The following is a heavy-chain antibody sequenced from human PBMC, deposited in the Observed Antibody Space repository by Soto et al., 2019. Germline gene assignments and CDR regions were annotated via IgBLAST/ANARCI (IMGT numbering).Heavy chain of an antibody. CDR1: GFTFDDYA. CDR2: ISWNSGSI. D-gene: IGHD4-17*01. CDR3: AKDSLSNYGDYSDFDY. Sequence: HPGGSLRLSCAASGFTFDDYAMHWVRQAPGKGLEWVSGISWNSGSIGYADSVKGRFTISRDNAKNSLYLQMNSLRAEDTALYYCAKDSLSNYGDYSDFDYWGQGTLVTVSS. V-gene: IGHV3-9*01. J-gene: IGHJ4*02.